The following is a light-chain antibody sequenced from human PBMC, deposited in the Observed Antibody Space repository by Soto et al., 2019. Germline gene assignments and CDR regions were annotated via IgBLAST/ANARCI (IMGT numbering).Light chain of an antibody. CDR3: QQYNSYST. J-gene: IGKJ1*01. CDR1: QSISSW. CDR2: KAS. V-gene: IGKV1-5*03. Sequence: DIQMTQSPSTLSASVGDRVTITCRASQSISSWLAWYQQKPGKAPKLLIYKASSLESGVPSRFSGSGSGTEFTLTISSLQPDDFDTYYCQQYNSYSTFGQGTKVDIK.